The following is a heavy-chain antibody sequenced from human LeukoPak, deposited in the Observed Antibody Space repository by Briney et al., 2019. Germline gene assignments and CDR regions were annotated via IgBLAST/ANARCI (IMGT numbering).Heavy chain of an antibody. V-gene: IGHV4-59*08. CDR1: GGSISSYH. Sequence: SETLSLTCTVSGGSISSYHWSWIRQPPGKGLEWIGYIYYNGSTNYNPSLKSRVTISIDTSKNQFSLKLTSVTAADTAVYYCARRQWWVKGEAYDIRGQGTLVTVSS. D-gene: IGHD2-15*01. J-gene: IGHJ3*02. CDR2: IYYNGST. CDR3: ARRQWWVKGEAYDI.